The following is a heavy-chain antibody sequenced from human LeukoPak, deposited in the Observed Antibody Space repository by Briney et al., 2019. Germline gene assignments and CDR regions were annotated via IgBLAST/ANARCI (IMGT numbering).Heavy chain of an antibody. CDR1: GFASSSYG. J-gene: IGHJ3*02. D-gene: IGHD2-2*01. V-gene: IGHV3-30*02. CDR3: AKGARDPYQLLDAFDI. Sequence: GGSLRLSCAASGFASSSYGMHWVRQAPGKGLEWVAFIRYDGSNKYYADSVKGRFTISRDNSKNTLYLQMNSLRAEDTAVYYCAKGARDPYQLLDAFDIWGQGTMVTVSS. CDR2: IRYDGSNK.